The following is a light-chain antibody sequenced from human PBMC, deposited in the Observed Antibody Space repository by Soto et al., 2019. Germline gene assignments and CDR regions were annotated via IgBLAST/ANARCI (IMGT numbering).Light chain of an antibody. V-gene: IGKV1-39*01. CDR3: QQSYSTPQT. J-gene: IGKJ1*01. Sequence: DIQMTQSPSSLSASVGDRVTITCRASQSISSYLNWYQQKPGKAPKLLIYAASSLQSGVPSRFSGSGSGTDFTLTISSLQHEDFATYYCQQSYSTPQTFGPGTKADIK. CDR2: AAS. CDR1: QSISSY.